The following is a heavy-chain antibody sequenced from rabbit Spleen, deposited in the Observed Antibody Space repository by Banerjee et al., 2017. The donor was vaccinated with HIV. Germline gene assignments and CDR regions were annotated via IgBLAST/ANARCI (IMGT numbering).Heavy chain of an antibody. J-gene: IGHJ4*01. CDR2: IDLVFGST. D-gene: IGHD8-1*01. CDR1: GVSFSGDSY. CDR3: ARDGAGSTYFNL. V-gene: IGHV1S43*01. Sequence: EESGGGLVKPGGTLTLTCKASGVSFSGDSYMCWVRQAPGKGLEWIGYIDLVFGSTYYASWVNGRFTISSHNAQNTLYLQLNSLTVADTATYFCARDGAGSTYFNLWGPGTLVTVS.